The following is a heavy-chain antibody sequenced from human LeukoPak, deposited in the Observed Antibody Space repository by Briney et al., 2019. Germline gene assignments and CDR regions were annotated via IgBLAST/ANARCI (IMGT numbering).Heavy chain of an antibody. CDR2: ISGSGVST. Sequence: GGSLRLSCAASGFTFSSYAMSWVRQAPGKGLEWVSSISGSGVSTYYADSVRGRFTISRDNSKNTLYLQMNSLRAEDTALYYCAKAYSGYGFDYWGQGTLVTVSS. V-gene: IGHV3-23*01. D-gene: IGHD5-12*01. J-gene: IGHJ4*02. CDR3: AKAYSGYGFDY. CDR1: GFTFSSYA.